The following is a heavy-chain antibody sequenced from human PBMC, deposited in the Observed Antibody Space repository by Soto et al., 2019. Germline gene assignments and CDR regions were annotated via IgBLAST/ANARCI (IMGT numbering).Heavy chain of an antibody. V-gene: IGHV1-18*01. CDR2: ISAYNGNT. J-gene: IGHJ4*02. Sequence: ASVKVSCKASGYAFTSYGISWVRQAPGQGLEWMGWISAYNGNTNYAQKLQGRVTMTTDTSTSTAYMELRSLRSDDTAVYYCARAGDYGDYLRLGFDYWGQGTLVTVSS. CDR3: ARAGDYGDYLRLGFDY. D-gene: IGHD4-17*01. CDR1: GYAFTSYG.